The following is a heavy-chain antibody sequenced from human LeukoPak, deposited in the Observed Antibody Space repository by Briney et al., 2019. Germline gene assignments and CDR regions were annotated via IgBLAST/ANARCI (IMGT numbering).Heavy chain of an antibody. V-gene: IGHV3-15*01. CDR2: IKSKTDGGTT. Sequence: AGTLRLSCAASGFTISNAWMSWVRQAPGKGLEWVGRIKSKTDGGTTDYAAPVKGVFTISRDDSKHTLYMQMTSLKTEDTAVYYCTTITGGRWFDPWGQGTLVTASS. D-gene: IGHD2-8*02. CDR1: GFTISNAW. J-gene: IGHJ5*02. CDR3: TTITGGRWFDP.